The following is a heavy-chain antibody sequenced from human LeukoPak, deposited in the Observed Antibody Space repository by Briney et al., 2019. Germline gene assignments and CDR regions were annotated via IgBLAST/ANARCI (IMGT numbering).Heavy chain of an antibody. CDR3: AADLLYSSGPDPPDY. D-gene: IGHD6-19*01. V-gene: IGHV1-58*02. Sequence: SVKVSCKASGFTFTSSAMQWVRQARGQRLEWIGWIVVGSGNTNYAQKFQERVTITRDMSTSTAYMELSSLRSEDTAVYYCAADLLYSSGPDPPDYWGQGTLVTVFS. J-gene: IGHJ4*02. CDR1: GFTFTSSA. CDR2: IVVGSGNT.